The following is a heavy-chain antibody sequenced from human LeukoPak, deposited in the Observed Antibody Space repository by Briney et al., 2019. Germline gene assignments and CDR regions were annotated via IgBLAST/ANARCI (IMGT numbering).Heavy chain of an antibody. CDR3: ARGYIYGSIDY. V-gene: IGHV3-74*01. Sequence: GGSLRLSCAASGFTFSSYWLHWVRQAPGKGLVWVSRIKSDGGRSTYADSVKGRFTISRDNAKNTLYLQMNSLRAEDTAVYYCARGYIYGSIDYWGQGTLVTVSS. J-gene: IGHJ4*02. CDR1: GFTFSSYW. D-gene: IGHD5-18*01. CDR2: IKSDGGRS.